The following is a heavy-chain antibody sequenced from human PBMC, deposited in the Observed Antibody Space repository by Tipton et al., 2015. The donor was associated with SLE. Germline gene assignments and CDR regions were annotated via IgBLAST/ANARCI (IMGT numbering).Heavy chain of an antibody. Sequence: SGVTSSRHGFHWVRQAPGEGLAWVSGINSYSSRATYADFVKGRFTISRDNAKNTLYLQMNSLRSDDTAVYYCARVGIGGTISNWIDTWGKGTLVTVS. CDR2: INSYSSRA. CDR1: GVTSSRHG. V-gene: IGHV3-74*01. D-gene: IGHD1-26*01. J-gene: IGHJ5*02. CDR3: ARVGIGGTISNWIDT.